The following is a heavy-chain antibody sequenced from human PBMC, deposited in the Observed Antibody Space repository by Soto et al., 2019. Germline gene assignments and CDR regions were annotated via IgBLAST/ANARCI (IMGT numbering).Heavy chain of an antibody. CDR3: AREYCSSTSCYYYGMDV. D-gene: IGHD2-2*01. Sequence: ASVKVSCKASGYTFTSYGIGWVRQAPGQGLEWMGWISAYNGNTNYAQKLQGRVTMTTDTSTSTAYMELRSLRSDDTAVYYCAREYCSSTSCYYYGMDVWGQGTTVTVSS. CDR2: ISAYNGNT. CDR1: GYTFTSYG. J-gene: IGHJ6*02. V-gene: IGHV1-18*01.